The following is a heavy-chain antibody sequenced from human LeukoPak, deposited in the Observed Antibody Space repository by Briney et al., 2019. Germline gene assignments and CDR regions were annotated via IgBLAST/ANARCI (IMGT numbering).Heavy chain of an antibody. CDR2: INHSGST. V-gene: IGHV4-34*01. CDR1: GGSTSSYY. Sequence: SETLSLTCTVSGGSTSSYYWSWIRQPPGKGLEWIGEINHSGSTNYNPSLKSRVTISVDTSKNQFSLKLSSVTAADTAVYYCAILTAYYYDSSGYYTRYPYWGQGTLVTVSS. CDR3: AILTAYYYDSSGYYTRYPY. D-gene: IGHD3-22*01. J-gene: IGHJ4*02.